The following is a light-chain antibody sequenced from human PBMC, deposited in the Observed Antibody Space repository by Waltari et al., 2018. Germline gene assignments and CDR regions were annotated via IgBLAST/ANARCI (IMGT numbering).Light chain of an antibody. CDR1: QSVSSN. CDR3: QQYNNWLPERT. J-gene: IGKJ1*01. CDR2: GAS. V-gene: IGKV3-15*01. Sequence: EIVMTQSPATLSVSPGERATLSCRASQSVSSNLAWYQQKPGQAPRLLIYGASTRATGIPARFSGSGSGTEFTLTISSMQSEDFAVYYCQQYNNWLPERTFGQGTKVEIK.